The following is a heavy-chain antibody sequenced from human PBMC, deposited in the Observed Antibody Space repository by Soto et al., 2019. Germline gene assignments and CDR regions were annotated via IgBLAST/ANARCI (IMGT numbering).Heavy chain of an antibody. J-gene: IGHJ4*02. Sequence: GGSLRLSCADSGFRFSSYSMSWVRQTPGKGLEWVSAITGSGDKTYYADSVKGHFTISRDNSKNTHYLQMTSLRAEDTAIYYCATMNGYFEYWGQGTLVTVSS. CDR2: ITGSGDKT. D-gene: IGHD3-22*01. CDR1: GFRFSSYS. V-gene: IGHV3-23*01. CDR3: ATMNGYFEY.